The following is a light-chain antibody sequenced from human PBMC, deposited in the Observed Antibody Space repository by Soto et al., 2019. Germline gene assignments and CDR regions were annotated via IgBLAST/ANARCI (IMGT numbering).Light chain of an antibody. CDR2: SNT. CDR3: ASWDDSLFGWV. J-gene: IGLJ3*02. Sequence: QSVLTQPPSLSGTPGQGVTISCSGGSSNIATNYVYWYQLLPGTAPKLVIFSNTIRPPRVPDRFSGSKSGASAFLVISGLRSEDEADYFCASWDDSLFGWVFGGGTKLTVL. CDR1: SSNIATNY. V-gene: IGLV1-47*02.